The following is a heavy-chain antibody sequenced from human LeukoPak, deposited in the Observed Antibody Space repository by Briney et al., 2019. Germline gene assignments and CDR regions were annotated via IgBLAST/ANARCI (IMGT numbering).Heavy chain of an antibody. CDR1: GYTFSNAW. CDR2: IKSKTDGGTT. V-gene: IGHV3-15*01. D-gene: IGHD6-19*01. CDR3: TTADSSGWNPYYYYYMDV. J-gene: IGHJ6*03. Sequence: GGSLRLSCAASGYTFSNAWMGWVRQAPGKGLEWVGRIKSKTDGGTTDYAATVKGRFTVSRDDSKNTLHFQMNSLKTEDTAVYYCTTADSSGWNPYYYYYMDVWGKGTTVTVSS.